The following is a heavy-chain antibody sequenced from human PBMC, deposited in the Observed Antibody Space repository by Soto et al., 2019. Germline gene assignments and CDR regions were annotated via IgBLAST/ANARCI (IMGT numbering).Heavy chain of an antibody. CDR1: GFTFSNYG. J-gene: IGHJ4*02. V-gene: IGHV3-53*01. CDR3: AREETGIDY. CDR2: IYSGGST. Sequence: GSLRLSCAASGFTFSNYGMHWVRQAPGKGLEWVSVIYSGGSTYYADSVKGRFTISRDNSKNTLYLQMNSLRAEDTAVYYCAREETGIDYWGQGTLVTVSS.